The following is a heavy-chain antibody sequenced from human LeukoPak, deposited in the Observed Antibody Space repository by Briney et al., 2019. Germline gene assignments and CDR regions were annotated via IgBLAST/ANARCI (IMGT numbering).Heavy chain of an antibody. Sequence: ASVKVSCKVSGYTLTELSMHWVRQAPGKGLEWMGGFDPEDGETIYAQKFQGRVTMTEDTSTDTAYMELSSLRSEDTAVYYYARGLNWAAMAYFDYWGQGTLVTVSS. CDR3: ARGLNWAAMAYFDY. CDR1: GYTLTELS. D-gene: IGHD5-18*01. CDR2: FDPEDGET. V-gene: IGHV1-24*01. J-gene: IGHJ4*02.